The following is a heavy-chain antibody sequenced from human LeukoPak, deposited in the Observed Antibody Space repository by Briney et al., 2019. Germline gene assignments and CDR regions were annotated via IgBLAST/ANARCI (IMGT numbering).Heavy chain of an antibody. V-gene: IGHV1-69*05. CDR3: AIAGRGYYYYYYMDV. J-gene: IGHJ6*03. CDR1: GGTFSSYA. CDR2: IIPIFGTA. D-gene: IGHD3-10*01. Sequence: ASVKVSCKASGGTFSSYAISWVRQAPGQGLEWMGGIIPIFGTANYAQKFQGIVTITTDESTSTAYMELSSLRSEDTAVYYCAIAGRGYYYYYYMDVWGKGTTVTVSS.